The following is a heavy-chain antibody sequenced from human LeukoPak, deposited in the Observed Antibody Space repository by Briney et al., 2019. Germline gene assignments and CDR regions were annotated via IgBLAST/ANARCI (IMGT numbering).Heavy chain of an antibody. Sequence: GASVKVSCKASGYTFTRYGISWVRQAPGQGLEWMGWISAYNGNTNYAQKLQGRVTMTTDTSTSTAYMELRSLRSDDTAVYYCAREPLDALFTGYFDYWGQGTLVTVSS. CDR3: AREPLDALFTGYFDY. CDR1: GYTFTRYG. D-gene: IGHD3-10*01. CDR2: ISAYNGNT. J-gene: IGHJ4*02. V-gene: IGHV1-18*01.